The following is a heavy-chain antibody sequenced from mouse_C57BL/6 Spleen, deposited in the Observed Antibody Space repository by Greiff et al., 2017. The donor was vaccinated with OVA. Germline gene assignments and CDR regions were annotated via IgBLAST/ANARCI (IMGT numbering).Heavy chain of an antibody. CDR3: ATSGITAEGY. J-gene: IGHJ2*01. CDR2: IRPNSGST. Sequence: VQLQQPGAELVKPGASVKLSCKASGYTFTSYWMHWVKQRPGQGLEWIGMIRPNSGSTNYTEKFKSKATMTVDKSSSTAYMQLSSLTSEDSAVYYSATSGITAEGYWGQGTTLTVSS. D-gene: IGHD1-1*01. CDR1: GYTFTSYW. V-gene: IGHV1-64*01.